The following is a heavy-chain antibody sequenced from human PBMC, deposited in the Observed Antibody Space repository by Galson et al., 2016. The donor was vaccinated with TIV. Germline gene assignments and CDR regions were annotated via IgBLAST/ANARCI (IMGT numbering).Heavy chain of an antibody. Sequence: SLRLSCAASGFTFSSSWMIWMRQSPGLGLEWVANTKQDGSEIYYVDSVMGRFTISRDNAKNSVFLQMSSLRAEDTAVYYCARAEWISSWRVDPWGQGTLVTVSS. CDR2: TKQDGSEI. J-gene: IGHJ5*02. CDR1: GFTFSSSW. V-gene: IGHV3-7*01. D-gene: IGHD6-13*01. CDR3: ARAEWISSWRVDP.